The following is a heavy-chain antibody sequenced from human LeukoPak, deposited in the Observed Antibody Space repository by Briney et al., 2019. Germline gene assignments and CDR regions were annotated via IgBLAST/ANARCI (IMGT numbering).Heavy chain of an antibody. D-gene: IGHD2-15*01. CDR1: GGSFSGYY. Sequence: PSETLSLTCAVYGGSFSGYYWSWIRQPPGKGLEWIGEINHSGSTNYNPSLKSRVTISVDTSKNQFSLKLSSVAAADTAVYYCARDIGYCSGGSCYFGTVDIWGQGTMVTVSS. V-gene: IGHV4-34*01. CDR3: ARDIGYCSGGSCYFGTVDI. CDR2: INHSGST. J-gene: IGHJ3*02.